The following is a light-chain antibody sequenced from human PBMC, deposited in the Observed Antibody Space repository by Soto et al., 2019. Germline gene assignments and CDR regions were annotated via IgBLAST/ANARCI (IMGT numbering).Light chain of an antibody. Sequence: VLTLFHRALSLSPGGRATLSFRASQSVSSSYLAWYQQKPGQAPRLLIYGASSRATGFPDRFSGSGSGTDFTLTITRLEPEDFALYYCQQYGGSPITFGLGTRLENK. CDR2: GAS. CDR3: QQYGGSPIT. CDR1: QSVSSSY. J-gene: IGKJ5*01. V-gene: IGKV3-20*01.